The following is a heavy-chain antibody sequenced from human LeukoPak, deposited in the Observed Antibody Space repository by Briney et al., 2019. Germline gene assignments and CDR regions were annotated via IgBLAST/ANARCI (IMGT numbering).Heavy chain of an antibody. Sequence: PSETLSLTCAVYGGSFSGYYWSWIRQPPGKGLEWIGEINHSGSTNYNPSLKSRVTISVDTSKNQFSLKLSSVTAADTAVYYCARVTYYYDSKDAFDIWGQGTMVTVSS. CDR1: GGSFSGYY. CDR2: INHSGST. J-gene: IGHJ3*02. CDR3: ARVTYYYDSKDAFDI. V-gene: IGHV4-34*01. D-gene: IGHD3-22*01.